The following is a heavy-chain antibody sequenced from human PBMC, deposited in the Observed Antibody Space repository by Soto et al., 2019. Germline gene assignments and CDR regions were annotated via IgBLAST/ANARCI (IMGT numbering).Heavy chain of an antibody. D-gene: IGHD3-10*01. J-gene: IGHJ4*02. Sequence: PGGSLRLSCGASGFTFSDYAMIWVRQAPGKGLERVSLISGSGAATYYADSVKGRFTISRDNSKNTLYLQMNSLRAEDTAIYYCAKGLFYGYLVYWGQGTQVTVSS. CDR1: GFTFSDYA. CDR3: AKGLFYGYLVY. V-gene: IGHV3-23*01. CDR2: ISGSGAAT.